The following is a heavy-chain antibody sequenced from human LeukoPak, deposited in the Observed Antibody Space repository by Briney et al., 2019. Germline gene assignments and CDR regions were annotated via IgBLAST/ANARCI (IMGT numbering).Heavy chain of an antibody. CDR2: INPNSGGT. CDR1: GYTFTGYY. J-gene: IGHJ6*03. CDR3: ARGYYGPNYYYYMDV. D-gene: IGHD3-10*01. V-gene: IGHV1-2*02. Sequence: ASVKVSCKASGYTFTGYYMHWVRQAPGQGLEWMGWINPNSGGTNYAQKFQGRVTMTRDTSISTAYMELGRLRSDDTAVYYCARGYYGPNYYYYMDVWGKGTTVTVSS.